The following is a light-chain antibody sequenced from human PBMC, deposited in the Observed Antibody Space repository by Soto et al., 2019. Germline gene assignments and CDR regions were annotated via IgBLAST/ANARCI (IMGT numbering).Light chain of an antibody. CDR1: QSVSSSY. Sequence: DIVLTQSPGTLSLSPGARATLSCRASQSVSSSYLAWYQQKPGQAPRLLIYGASSRATGIPDRFSGSGSVTDFTLTINRLEPEDFAVYYCQQYGSSPRTFGQGTKVDIK. J-gene: IGKJ1*01. CDR3: QQYGSSPRT. V-gene: IGKV3-20*01. CDR2: GAS.